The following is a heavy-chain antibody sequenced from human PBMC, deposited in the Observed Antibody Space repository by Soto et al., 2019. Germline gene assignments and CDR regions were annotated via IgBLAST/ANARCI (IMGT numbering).Heavy chain of an antibody. Sequence: QVQLVQSGAEVKKPGSSVKVACKASGGTFSSYTISWVRQAPGNGLEWMGRIIPILGIANYEQKFQGRVPMTANKSTGRADVDVSRLRSGDTAVYDCARIGYWGGVWCRGERGGLFAYWGQGTLVTVSS. CDR1: GGTFSSYT. J-gene: IGHJ4*02. CDR3: ARIGYWGGVWCRGERGGLFAY. V-gene: IGHV1-69*02. D-gene: IGHD2-21*01. CDR2: IIPILGIA.